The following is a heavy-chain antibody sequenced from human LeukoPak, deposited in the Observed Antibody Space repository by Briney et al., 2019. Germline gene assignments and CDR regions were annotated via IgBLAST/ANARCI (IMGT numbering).Heavy chain of an antibody. J-gene: IGHJ6*02. CDR2: INPYTGDT. CDR1: GYTFTDYY. Sequence: GASVKVSCKSSGYTFTDYYIHWVRQAPGQGLEWMGWINPYTGDTTYAQKFQGRLTVTRETSVTTVYMDLNSLGSDDTAAYYCAKDWEFCGGDCFHAMDVWGQGTTV. V-gene: IGHV1-2*02. CDR3: AKDWEFCGGDCFHAMDV. D-gene: IGHD2-21*02.